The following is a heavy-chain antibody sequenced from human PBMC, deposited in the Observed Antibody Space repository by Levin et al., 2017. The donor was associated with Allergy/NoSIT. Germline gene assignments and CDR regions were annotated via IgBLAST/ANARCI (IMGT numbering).Heavy chain of an antibody. CDR1: GYTFTGYY. CDR2: INPNSGGT. V-gene: IGHV1-2*02. CDR3: ARGLVGYSTSWFDY. D-gene: IGHD6-13*01. J-gene: IGHJ4*02. Sequence: ASVKVSCKASGYTFTGYYMHWVRQAPGQGLEWMGWINPNSGGTNYAQKFQGRVAMTRDTSSSTAYMDVSRLTSDDTAVYYCARGLVGYSTSWFDYWGQGARVTVSS.